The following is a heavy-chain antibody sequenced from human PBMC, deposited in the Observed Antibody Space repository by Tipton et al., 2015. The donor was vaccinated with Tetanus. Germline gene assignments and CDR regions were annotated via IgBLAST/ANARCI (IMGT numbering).Heavy chain of an antibody. CDR1: RGPISSYY. CDR2: ISNGNT. D-gene: IGHD3-3*01. J-gene: IGHJ5*02. Sequence: GLVKPSETLSLTCTVSRGPISSYYWSWIRQPAGKGLEWIGHISNGNTDYSPSLKSRVTMSVDTSKRKFSLKLNSLTAADTAVYYCARAQNFFGVLGSFVGPWGQGTLVIVAS. V-gene: IGHV4-4*07. CDR3: ARAQNFFGVLGSFVGP.